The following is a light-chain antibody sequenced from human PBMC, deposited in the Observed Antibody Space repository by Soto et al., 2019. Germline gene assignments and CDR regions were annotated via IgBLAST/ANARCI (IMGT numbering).Light chain of an antibody. CDR2: SAS. J-gene: IGKJ1*01. V-gene: IGKV3-15*01. Sequence: EIVMTQSPVTLSVSPGERATLSYRASQSVSSNLAWYQQKPGQAPRLLVYSASTRATGIPARFSGSGSGTEFTLTISSLQSEDFAVYYCQQYNTWWTFGQGTKVEIK. CDR1: QSVSSN. CDR3: QQYNTWWT.